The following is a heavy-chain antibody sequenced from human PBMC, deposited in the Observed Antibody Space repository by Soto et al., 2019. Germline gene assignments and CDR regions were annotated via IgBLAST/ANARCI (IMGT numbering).Heavy chain of an antibody. Sequence: GASVKVSCKASGYTFTSYGISWVRQAPGQGLEWMGWISAYNGNTNYAQKLQGRVTMTTDTSTSTAYMELRSLRSDDTAVYYCASGSSSSSGYYYYGMDVWGQGTTVTVSS. CDR2: ISAYNGNT. D-gene: IGHD6-6*01. J-gene: IGHJ6*02. V-gene: IGHV1-18*04. CDR1: GYTFTSYG. CDR3: ASGSSSSSGYYYYGMDV.